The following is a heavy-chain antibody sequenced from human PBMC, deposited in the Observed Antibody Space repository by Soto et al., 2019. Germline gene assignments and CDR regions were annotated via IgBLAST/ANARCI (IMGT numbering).Heavy chain of an antibody. Sequence: ASVKVSCKASGYTFTNYGISWVRQAPGQGLEWMGWTSDYNGNTNYAQKFQGRVTLTTDTSTSTAYMELRSLRSDDTAVYYCARGGGIYSISWPLDYWGQGTLVTVSS. CDR2: TSDYNGNT. J-gene: IGHJ4*02. CDR1: GYTFTNYG. V-gene: IGHV1-18*04. CDR3: ARGGGIYSISWPLDY. D-gene: IGHD6-13*01.